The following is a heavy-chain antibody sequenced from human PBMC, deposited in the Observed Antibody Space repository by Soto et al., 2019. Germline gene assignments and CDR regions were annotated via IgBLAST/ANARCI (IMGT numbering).Heavy chain of an antibody. CDR3: ARAAFSSRWYRRYFDY. V-gene: IGHV3-74*01. CDR2: INSDGSST. J-gene: IGHJ4*02. CDR1: GFTFSSYW. D-gene: IGHD6-19*01. Sequence: EVQLVESGGGLVQPGGSLRLSCAASGFTFSSYWMHWVRQAPGKGLVWVSRINSDGSSTSYADSVKGRFTISRDNAKNTLYLQMNSLRAEDTAVYYCARAAFSSRWYRRYFDYWGQGTLVTVSS.